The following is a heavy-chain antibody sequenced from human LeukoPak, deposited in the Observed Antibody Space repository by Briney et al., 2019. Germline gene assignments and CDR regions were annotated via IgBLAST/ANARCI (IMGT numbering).Heavy chain of an antibody. J-gene: IGHJ4*02. V-gene: IGHV3-7*01. CDR2: RRQDGSVH. CDR3: HVTTRSRGFDC. Sequence: GGSLTLSCAVSGLPLSSYWMSWVRQAPGKGLEWVDNRRQDGSVHNEVDSVKGPFTISRDNPKNSVYLQRSSLRAEGTAVYDCHVTTRSRGFDCWGQGTLVTVSS. D-gene: IGHD1/OR15-1a*01. CDR1: GLPLSSYW.